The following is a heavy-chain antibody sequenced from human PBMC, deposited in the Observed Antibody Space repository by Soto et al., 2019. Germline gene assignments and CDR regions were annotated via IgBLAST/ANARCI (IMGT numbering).Heavy chain of an antibody. V-gene: IGHV3-23*01. CDR1: GFTFSSYA. CDR2: ISGSGGST. CDR3: ANGYSHAYWAFDI. Sequence: GGSLRLSCAASGFTFSSYAMSWVRQAPGKGLEWVSAISGSGGSTYYADSVKGRFTISRDNSKNTLYLQMNSLRAEDTAVYYSANGYSHAYWAFDIWGKGTMVTVS. J-gene: IGHJ3*02. D-gene: IGHD5-18*01.